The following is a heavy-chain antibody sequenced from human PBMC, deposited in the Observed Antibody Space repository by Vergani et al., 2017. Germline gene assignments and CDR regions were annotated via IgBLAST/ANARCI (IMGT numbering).Heavy chain of an antibody. J-gene: IGHJ4*02. CDR3: ARALVSGNYDY. V-gene: IGHV3-64*01. CDR2: ITSNGGAT. Sequence: VQLVESGGGVVQPGGSLRLSCIASGFTFRIYGMHWVRQAPGEAPEYVSAITSNGGATYYANSVKGRFTISRDNSKNMLYLQMGSLRTDDTAVYSCARALVSGNYDYWGQGTLVTVSS. D-gene: IGHD1-7*01. CDR1: GFTFRIYG.